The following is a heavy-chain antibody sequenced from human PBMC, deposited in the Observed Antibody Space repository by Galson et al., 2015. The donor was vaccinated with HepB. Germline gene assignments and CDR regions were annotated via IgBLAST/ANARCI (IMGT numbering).Heavy chain of an antibody. CDR2: ISYDGSNK. V-gene: IGHV3-30-3*01. D-gene: IGHD2-15*01. Sequence: SLRLSCAASGFTFSSYAMHWVRQAPGKGLEWVAVISYDGSNKYYADSVKGRFTISRDNSKNTLYLQMNSLRAEDTAVYYCARAKFPETGYCSGGSCYSPFDYWGQGTLVTVSS. J-gene: IGHJ4*02. CDR3: ARAKFPETGYCSGGSCYSPFDY. CDR1: GFTFSSYA.